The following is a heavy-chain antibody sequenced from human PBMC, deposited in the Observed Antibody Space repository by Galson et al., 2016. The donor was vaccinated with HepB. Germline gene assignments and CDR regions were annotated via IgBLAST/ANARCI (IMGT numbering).Heavy chain of an antibody. CDR3: ARVRDCTGRTCDPTLDS. J-gene: IGHJ4*02. CDR2: YSSSRGSA. D-gene: IGHD2-8*02. V-gene: IGHV1-18*01. CDR1: GYIFNDFH. Sequence: SVKVSCKASGYIFNDFHITWVRQAPGQGLEWMGWYSSSRGSANYAQKLQGRVTMTTDTSTSTAYMELRSLRSDDTAVYYCARVRDCTGRTCDPTLDSWGQGTLVTVSS.